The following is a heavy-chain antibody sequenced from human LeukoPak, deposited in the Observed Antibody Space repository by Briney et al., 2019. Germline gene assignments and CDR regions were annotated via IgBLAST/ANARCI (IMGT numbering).Heavy chain of an antibody. CDR3: ARDRITYSSSFPDY. CDR2: INPNSGAT. V-gene: IGHV1-2*02. CDR1: EYTFTAYY. Sequence: ASVKVSCKASEYTFTAYYIHWGRQAPGQGLEWMGWINPNSGATNYAQTFQGRVTMARDTSISTAYMELSRLSSDDTAVYYCARDRITYSSSFPDYWGQGTLVTVSS. J-gene: IGHJ4*02. D-gene: IGHD6-6*01.